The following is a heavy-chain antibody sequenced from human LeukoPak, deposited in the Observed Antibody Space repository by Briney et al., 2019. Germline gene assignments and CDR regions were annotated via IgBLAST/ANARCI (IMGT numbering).Heavy chain of an antibody. CDR3: AKARCSNSDCYMPDW. CDR1: GFTFSSDA. Sequence: GGSLRLSCAASGFTFSSDAMNWVRQAPGKGLELVSLITGRSPATYYTDSVKGRFTISRDNSRNTLYLQINNLRAEDTAVYYCAKARCSNSDCYMPDWWGQGALVTVSS. J-gene: IGHJ4*02. CDR2: ITGRSPAT. V-gene: IGHV3-23*01. D-gene: IGHD2-2*02.